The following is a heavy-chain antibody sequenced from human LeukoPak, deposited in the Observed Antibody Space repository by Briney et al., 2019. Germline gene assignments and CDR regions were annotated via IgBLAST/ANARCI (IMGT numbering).Heavy chain of an antibody. Sequence: ASVKVSCKSSGYTFTGYYMQWVRQAPGQGLEAMGWINPNSGGTNYAQKFQGRVTMTRDTSISTAYMELSRLISDDTAVYYCARGRTYYYDSSGYWVDYWGQGTLVTVSS. CDR2: INPNSGGT. J-gene: IGHJ4*02. D-gene: IGHD3-22*01. CDR1: GYTFTGYY. V-gene: IGHV1-2*02. CDR3: ARGRTYYYDSSGYWVDY.